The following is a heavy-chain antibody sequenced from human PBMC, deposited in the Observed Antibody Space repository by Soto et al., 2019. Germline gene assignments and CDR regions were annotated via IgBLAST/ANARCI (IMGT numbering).Heavy chain of an antibody. Sequence: QVQLQESGPGLVKPSETLSLTCTVSGVSISSYYWSWIRQPPGKGLEWIGYIYYSGSTNYTPSLKSRVTISVDTSKTQFSLKLSSVTAADTAVYYCARGYGDYVFDYWGQGTLVTVSA. CDR2: IYYSGST. V-gene: IGHV4-59*01. CDR3: ARGYGDYVFDY. J-gene: IGHJ4*02. D-gene: IGHD4-17*01. CDR1: GVSISSYY.